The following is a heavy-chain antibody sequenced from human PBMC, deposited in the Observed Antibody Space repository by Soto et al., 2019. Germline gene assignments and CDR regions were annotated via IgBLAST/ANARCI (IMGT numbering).Heavy chain of an antibody. CDR3: AGRCDSTSCLAHFDY. V-gene: IGHV1-69*06. D-gene: IGHD2-2*01. CDR1: GGTFNNYV. Sequence: SVKVSCKASGGTFNNYVINLVRQAPGQGLEWMGGIIPIFGTANYAQKFQGRVTITADKSTSTAYMELNSLRSEDTAVYYCAGRCDSTSCLAHFDYWGQGTLVTVSS. J-gene: IGHJ4*02. CDR2: IIPIFGTA.